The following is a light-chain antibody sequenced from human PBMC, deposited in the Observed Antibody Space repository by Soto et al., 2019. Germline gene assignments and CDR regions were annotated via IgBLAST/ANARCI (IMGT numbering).Light chain of an antibody. CDR2: GAS. V-gene: IGKV3D-20*02. CDR3: QQRDNWPLT. CDR1: QSVSSSY. Sequence: ENVLTQSPATLSLSPGERATLSCRASQSVSSSYLAWYQQKPGQAPRLLIYGASSRATGVPARFSGSGAGTDFTLTITSLEPEDFAVYFCQQRDNWPLTFGGGTKVDIK. J-gene: IGKJ4*01.